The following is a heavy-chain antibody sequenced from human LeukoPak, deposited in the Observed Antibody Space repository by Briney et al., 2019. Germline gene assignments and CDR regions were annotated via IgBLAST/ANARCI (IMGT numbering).Heavy chain of an antibody. Sequence: ASVKVSCKASGYIFTTYFMHWVRQAPGQGLEWMGWINPNSGGTNYAQKFQGRVTMTRDTSISTAYMELSRLRSDDTAVYYCAITHSGGNSGFQHWGQGTLVTVSS. V-gene: IGHV1-2*02. D-gene: IGHD4-23*01. CDR3: AITHSGGNSGFQH. CDR2: INPNSGGT. CDR1: GYIFTTYF. J-gene: IGHJ1*01.